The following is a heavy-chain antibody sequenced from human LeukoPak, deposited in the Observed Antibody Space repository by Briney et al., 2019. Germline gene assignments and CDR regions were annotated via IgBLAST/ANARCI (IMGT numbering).Heavy chain of an antibody. CDR2: INPNNGGT. Sequence: AAVTVPFKASGYTFTGYFMHWVRQAPGQGLEWMGWINPNNGGTNYAQKFQDRVTLTMATSIDTAYMGLSRLTSDDTAVYYCARSKGSESKYFDLWGRGTLVTVSS. J-gene: IGHJ2*01. D-gene: IGHD3-10*01. CDR3: ARSKGSESKYFDL. V-gene: IGHV1-2*02. CDR1: GYTFTGYF.